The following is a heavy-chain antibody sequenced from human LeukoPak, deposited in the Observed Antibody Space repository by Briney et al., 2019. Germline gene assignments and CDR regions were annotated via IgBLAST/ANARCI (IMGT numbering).Heavy chain of an antibody. CDR1: GFTFSSYS. CDR3: ARKMDIVVVPAAIPFFDI. CDR2: ISSSSSYI. V-gene: IGHV3-21*01. Sequence: GGSLRLSCTASGFTFSSYSMNWVRHAPGKGLEWVTSISSSSSYIYYADSVKGRFTISRDNAKNSLYLQMNSLRAEDTAVYYCARKMDIVVVPAAIPFFDIWGQGTMVTVSS. D-gene: IGHD2-2*03. J-gene: IGHJ3*02.